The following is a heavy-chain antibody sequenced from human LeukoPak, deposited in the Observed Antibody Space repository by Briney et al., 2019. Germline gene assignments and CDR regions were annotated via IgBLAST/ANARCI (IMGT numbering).Heavy chain of an antibody. CDR2: LSGYNGKT. Sequence: ASVKVSRKASGYTFNTYGITWVRQAPGQGLEWMGWLSGYNGKTKYAQKLQDRVTMTTDTSTTTAYMELRSLTADDTAVYYCARAGAVVDNWFDPWGQGTLVTVSS. CDR1: GYTFNTYG. J-gene: IGHJ5*02. V-gene: IGHV1-18*01. D-gene: IGHD2-15*01. CDR3: ARAGAVVDNWFDP.